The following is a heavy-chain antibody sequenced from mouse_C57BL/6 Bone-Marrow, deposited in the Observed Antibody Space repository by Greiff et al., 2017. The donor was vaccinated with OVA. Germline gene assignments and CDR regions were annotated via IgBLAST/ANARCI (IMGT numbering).Heavy chain of an antibody. CDR1: GYTFTSYW. V-gene: IGHV1-5*01. CDR3: TRLGDGYYWYFDV. D-gene: IGHD2-3*01. J-gene: IGHJ1*03. Sequence: VQLKQSGTVLARPGASVKMSCKTSGYTFTSYWMHWVKQRPGQGLEWIGAIYPGNSDTSYNQKFKGKAKMTAVASASTAYIERSSHTNEDSAVYYCTRLGDGYYWYFDVWGTGTTVTVSS. CDR2: IYPGNSDT.